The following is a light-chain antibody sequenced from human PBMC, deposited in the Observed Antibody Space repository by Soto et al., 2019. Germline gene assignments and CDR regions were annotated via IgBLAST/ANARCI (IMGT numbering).Light chain of an antibody. Sequence: QSVLTQPRSVSGSPGQSVTISCTGTTSDVGGYNFVSWYQQRPGKVPKLMIYDVSIRPSGVPDRFSGSKSGNTASLTISGLQAEDEVDYYCCSYVGSDTSFVFGSGTKVTV. J-gene: IGLJ1*01. CDR1: TSDVGGYNF. CDR3: CSYVGSDTSFV. CDR2: DVS. V-gene: IGLV2-11*01.